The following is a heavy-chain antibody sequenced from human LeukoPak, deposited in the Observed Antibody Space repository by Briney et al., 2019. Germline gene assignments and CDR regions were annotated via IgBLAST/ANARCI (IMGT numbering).Heavy chain of an antibody. V-gene: IGHV3-23*01. D-gene: IGHD4-17*01. CDR1: GFTFSTYA. CDR2: IINSGGST. Sequence: VGSLRLSCAASGFTFSTYAMNWVRQAPGKGLEWVSTIINSGGSTYYADSVKGRFTISRDNSKNTPYLQMNSLRAEDTAVYYCAKDIYGDYGGLDYWGQGTLVTVSS. CDR3: AKDIYGDYGGLDY. J-gene: IGHJ4*02.